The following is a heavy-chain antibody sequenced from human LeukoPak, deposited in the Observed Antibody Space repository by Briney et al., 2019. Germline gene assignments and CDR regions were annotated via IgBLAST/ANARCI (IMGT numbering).Heavy chain of an antibody. J-gene: IGHJ4*02. CDR1: GFTFSSYG. Sequence: GGTLRRSCAASGFTFSSYGMSWVRQAPGKGLEWVSAISGSGGSTYYADSVKGRFTISRDNSKNTLYLQMNSLRAEDTAVYYCAREVVAKDDYWGQGTLVTVSS. D-gene: IGHD2-2*01. V-gene: IGHV3-23*01. CDR2: ISGSGGST. CDR3: AREVVAKDDY.